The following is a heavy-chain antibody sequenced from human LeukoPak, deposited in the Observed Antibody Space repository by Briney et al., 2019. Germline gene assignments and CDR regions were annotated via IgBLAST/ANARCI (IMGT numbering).Heavy chain of an antibody. D-gene: IGHD3-22*01. CDR3: ARDRPSYYYDSSGYYLP. J-gene: IGHJ4*02. CDR1: GFTFSSYG. V-gene: IGHV3-48*04. Sequence: QTGGSLRLSCAASGFTFSSYGMHWVRQAPGKGLEWVSYISSSSSTIYYADSVKGRFTISRDNAKNSLYLQMNSLRAEDTAVYYCARDRPSYYYDSSGYYLPRGQGTLVTVSS. CDR2: ISSSSSTI.